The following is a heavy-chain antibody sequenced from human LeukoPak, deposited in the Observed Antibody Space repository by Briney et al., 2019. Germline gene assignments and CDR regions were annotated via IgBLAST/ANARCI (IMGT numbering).Heavy chain of an antibody. J-gene: IGHJ4*02. CDR1: GYTFTNNY. V-gene: IGHV1-46*01. CDR3: ARDQEGFGY. Sequence: ASVKVSCKASGYTFTNNYLHWVRQAPGQGLEWMGMIYPRDGSTSYAQNFQGRVTVTRDTSTTTVHMELRGLRSEDTAVYYCARDQEGFGYWGQGTLVTVSS. CDR2: IYPRDGST.